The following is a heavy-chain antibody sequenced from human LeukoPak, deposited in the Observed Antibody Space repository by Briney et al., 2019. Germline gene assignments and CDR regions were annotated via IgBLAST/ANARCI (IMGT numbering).Heavy chain of an antibody. D-gene: IGHD5-24*01. CDR2: IKQDGSEK. Sequence: GGSLRLSCAASGFTFSRYWMSWVRQAPGKGLEWVANIKQDGSEKYYVGSVRGRFTISRDNAKNSLYLQINSLRAEDTAVYYCARLEMSTIKDGDFWGQGTLVTVSS. V-gene: IGHV3-7*01. J-gene: IGHJ4*02. CDR3: ARLEMSTIKDGDF. CDR1: GFTFSRYW.